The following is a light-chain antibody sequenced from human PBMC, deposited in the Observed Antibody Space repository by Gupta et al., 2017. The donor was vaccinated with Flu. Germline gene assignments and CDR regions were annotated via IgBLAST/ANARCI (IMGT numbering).Light chain of an antibody. CDR2: DDS. V-gene: IGLV3-21*03. J-gene: IGLJ2*01. CDR1: SIGSKS. CDR3: HVWDSSSDRGV. Sequence: SYVMIQPPSVSVSPGKTARITCGGNSIGSKSVHWYQQKPGQAPVLVVHDDSDRPSGIPERFSGSNSGNTATLSISRVEAGDEADYYCHVWDSSSDRGVLGGGTKLTVL.